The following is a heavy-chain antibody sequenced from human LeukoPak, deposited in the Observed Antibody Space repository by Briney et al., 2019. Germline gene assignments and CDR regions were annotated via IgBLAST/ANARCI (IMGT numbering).Heavy chain of an antibody. CDR1: GFTFSSYG. J-gene: IGHJ4*02. Sequence: PGGSLRLSCAASGFTFSSYGMHWVRQAPEKGLEGVAVISYDGSNKYYADSVKGRFTMSRDHSKNTLYLQMNSLRAEDTAVYYCAKGPGSSSWYYYFDYWGQGTLVTVSS. V-gene: IGHV3-30*18. D-gene: IGHD6-13*01. CDR2: ISYDGSNK. CDR3: AKGPGSSSWYYYFDY.